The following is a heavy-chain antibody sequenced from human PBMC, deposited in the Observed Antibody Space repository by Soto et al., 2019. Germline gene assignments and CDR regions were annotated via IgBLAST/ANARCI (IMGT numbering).Heavy chain of an antibody. CDR3: VPEVGPRDFAN. Sequence: PGGSLRLSCAASGFTFRSHAMHWVRQAPGKGLEWVAMISFDGSYQNYVDSVKGRFTISRDNYQNKVFLQMSSLRPEDTAFYFCVPEVGPRDFANWGQGTLVTVSS. J-gene: IGHJ4*02. CDR1: GFTFRSHA. V-gene: IGHV3-30*03. CDR2: ISFDGSYQ. D-gene: IGHD1-26*01.